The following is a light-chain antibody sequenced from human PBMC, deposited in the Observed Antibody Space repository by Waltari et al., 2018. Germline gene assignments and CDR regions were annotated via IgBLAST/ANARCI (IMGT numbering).Light chain of an antibody. CDR3: GSWDISLNTVV. Sequence: QSVLTQPPSVSAAPGQKVTISCSGSSSNIAFHFVSWYQQFPGTAPKLLIYDNDKRPSGIPDRISGSKSGASATLGITGLQTGDEADYFCGSWDISLNTVVLGGGTKLTVL. J-gene: IGLJ2*01. CDR1: SSNIAFHF. CDR2: DND. V-gene: IGLV1-51*01.